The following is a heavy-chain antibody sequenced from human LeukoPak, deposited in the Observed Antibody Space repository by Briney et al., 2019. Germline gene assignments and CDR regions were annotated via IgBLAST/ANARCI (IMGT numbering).Heavy chain of an antibody. CDR2: ISYDGSNK. Sequence: QAGGSLRLSCAASGFTFSSYGMHWVRQAPGKGLEWVAVISYDGSNKCYADSVKGRFTISRDNSKNTLYLQMNSLRAEDTAVYYCTTDDAPRGGWSFDYWGQGTLVTVSS. CDR1: GFTFSSYG. J-gene: IGHJ4*02. CDR3: TTDDAPRGGWSFDY. D-gene: IGHD6-19*01. V-gene: IGHV3-30*03.